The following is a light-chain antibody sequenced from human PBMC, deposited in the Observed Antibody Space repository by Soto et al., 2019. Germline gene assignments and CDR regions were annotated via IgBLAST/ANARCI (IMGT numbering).Light chain of an antibody. CDR2: GVT. CDR3: QQYSSSRA. J-gene: IGKJ1*01. CDR1: QSVSSSY. V-gene: IGKV3-20*01. Sequence: EIVLTQSPGTLSLSPGERAILSCRASQSVSSSYLAWYQQKPGQAPRLLIYGVTSRATGIPDRFSGSGSGTDFTLTSSRLEPEDFAVYYCQQYSSSRAFGQGTKVEIK.